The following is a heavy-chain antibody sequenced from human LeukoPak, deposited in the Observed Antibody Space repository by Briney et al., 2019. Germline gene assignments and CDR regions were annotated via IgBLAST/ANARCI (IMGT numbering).Heavy chain of an antibody. D-gene: IGHD1-7*01. CDR2: MYYSGST. CDR3: ARDLRNNWNSHRTFDY. J-gene: IGHJ4*02. Sequence: SDTLSLTCTVSGGSIISSSYYWVWIRQPPGKGLERIGSMYYSGSTYYKPSLKSRVTISVDTSKNQFSLKLSSVTAADTAVYYCARDLRNNWNSHRTFDYWGQGTLVTVS. V-gene: IGHV4-39*07. CDR1: GGSIISSSYY.